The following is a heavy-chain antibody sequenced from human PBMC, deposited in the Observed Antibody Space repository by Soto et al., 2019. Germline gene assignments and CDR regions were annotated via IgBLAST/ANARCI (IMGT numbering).Heavy chain of an antibody. CDR1: GFTFSDYY. Sequence: QVQLVESGGGLVKPGGSLRLSCAASGFTFSDYYMSWIRQAPGKGLEWVSYISSSGSTIYYADSVKGRFTISRDNAKXXXXXXXXXXXXXXXXXXXXXXXXXXXXXGXCWLYYWGQGTLVTVSS. V-gene: IGHV3-11*01. CDR2: ISSSGSTI. CDR3: XXXXXXXXXGXCWLYY. D-gene: IGHD3-10*02. J-gene: IGHJ4*02.